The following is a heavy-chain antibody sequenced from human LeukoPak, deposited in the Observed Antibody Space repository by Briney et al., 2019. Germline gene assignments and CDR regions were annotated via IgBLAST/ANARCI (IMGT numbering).Heavy chain of an antibody. D-gene: IGHD3-22*01. CDR2: MYLSGTT. CDR1: GDSINSLDL. CDR3: AGLVGRYSSGLYYYYFDY. J-gene: IGHJ4*02. V-gene: IGHV4-4*02. Sequence: SETLSLTCTVTGDSINSLDLWSWVRQPPGKGLEWIGEMYLSGTTHSNPSVKSRVTISIDKSKNQFFLNLSSVTAADTAVYYCAGLVGRYSSGLYYYYFDYWGQGTLVTVSS.